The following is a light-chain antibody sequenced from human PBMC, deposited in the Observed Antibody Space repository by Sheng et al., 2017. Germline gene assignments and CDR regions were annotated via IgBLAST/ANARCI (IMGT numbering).Light chain of an antibody. V-gene: IGKV1-16*01. CDR2: SAT. CDR3: QHYYTYPLS. CDR1: QDIHTY. Sequence: DIQLTQSPSSLSASVGDKVTITCRASQDIHTYLAWFQQKPGRAPKSLIFSATNLQTDVPSRFSGRGSGTNFSLTITNLQPEDFSSYHCQHYYTYPLSFGGGPGWRS. J-gene: IGKJ4*01.